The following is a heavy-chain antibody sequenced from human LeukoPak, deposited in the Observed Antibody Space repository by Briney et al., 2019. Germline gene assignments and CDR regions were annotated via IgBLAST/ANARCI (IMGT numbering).Heavy chain of an antibody. CDR2: IWYGGSNK. Sequence: GGSLRLSCAASGFTFSSYGMHWVRQAPGKGLEWVAVIWYGGSNKYYADSVKGRFTISRDNSKNTLYLQMNSLRAEDTAVYYCAKGTTNYREEGDAFDIWGQGTMVTVSS. D-gene: IGHD1-7*01. J-gene: IGHJ3*02. CDR1: GFTFSSYG. V-gene: IGHV3-33*08. CDR3: AKGTTNYREEGDAFDI.